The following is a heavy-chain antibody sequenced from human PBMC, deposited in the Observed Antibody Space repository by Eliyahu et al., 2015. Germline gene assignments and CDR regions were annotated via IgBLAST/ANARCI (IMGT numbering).Heavy chain of an antibody. CDR2: VHRSGST. Sequence: QVHLQQWGAGLLKPSETLSLTCAVXGDSFSDYFWSWVRQTPGKGLEWIGEVHRSGSTNYNPSLKSRVTVSMDTSKNQFSLNLTFVTAADTGVYYCARDFYDWDQGTLVTVSS. CDR3: ARDFYD. J-gene: IGHJ4*02. CDR1: GDSFSDYF. V-gene: IGHV4-34*01.